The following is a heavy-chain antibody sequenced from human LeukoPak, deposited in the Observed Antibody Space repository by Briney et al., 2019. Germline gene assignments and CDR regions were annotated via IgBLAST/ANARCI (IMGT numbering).Heavy chain of an antibody. V-gene: IGHV3-30*03. Sequence: GRSLRLSCAASGFTFSSYGMHWVRQAPGKGLEWVAVISHDGSNKYYADSVKGRFTISRDNSKNTLYLQMNSLRADDTAVYYCAAIGYSSGWSPGWGQGTLVTVSS. CDR2: ISHDGSNK. CDR3: AAIGYSSGWSPG. D-gene: IGHD6-19*01. J-gene: IGHJ4*02. CDR1: GFTFSSYG.